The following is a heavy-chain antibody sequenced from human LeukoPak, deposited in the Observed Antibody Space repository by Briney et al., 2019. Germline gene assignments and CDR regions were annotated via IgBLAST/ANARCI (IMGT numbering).Heavy chain of an antibody. J-gene: IGHJ6*03. D-gene: IGHD1-14*01. CDR1: GYTFTSYY. CDR2: INPSGGST. CDR3: ARSSGRSPNRDYMDV. V-gene: IGHV1-46*01. Sequence: ASVKVSCKASGYTFTSYYMHWVRQAPGQGLEWMGIINPSGGSTSYSQKFQGRVTMTRDTSTSTVYMELSSLRSEDTAVYYCARSSGRSPNRDYMDVWGKGTTVTISS.